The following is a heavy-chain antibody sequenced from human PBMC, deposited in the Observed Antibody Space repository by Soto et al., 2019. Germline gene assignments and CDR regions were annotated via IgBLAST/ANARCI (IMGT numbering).Heavy chain of an antibody. Sequence: GGSLRLSCAASGFTFSSYAMSCVRQAPGKGLEWVSAISGSGGSTYYADSVKGRFTISRDNSKNTLYLQMNSLRAEDTAVYYCAKSPYYDIDPFDYWGQGTLVTVSS. D-gene: IGHD1-26*01. V-gene: IGHV3-23*01. J-gene: IGHJ4*02. CDR3: AKSPYYDIDPFDY. CDR1: GFTFSSYA. CDR2: ISGSGGST.